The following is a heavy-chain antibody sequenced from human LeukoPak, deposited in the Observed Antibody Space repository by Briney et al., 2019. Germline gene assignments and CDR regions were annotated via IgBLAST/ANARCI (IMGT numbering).Heavy chain of an antibody. V-gene: IGHV3-74*03. CDR2: INTDGRSR. D-gene: IGHD3-9*01. J-gene: IGHJ4*02. Sequence: GGSLRLSCEASGFTFGIYWMPWIRQAPGKGLGWVSCINTDGRSRMYADSVKGRVTISRDNAKNTLYLQMNSLSAEDTAVYYCAREHHDILSRVGFDYWGQGTLVSVSS. CDR1: GFTFGIYW. CDR3: AREHHDILSRVGFDY.